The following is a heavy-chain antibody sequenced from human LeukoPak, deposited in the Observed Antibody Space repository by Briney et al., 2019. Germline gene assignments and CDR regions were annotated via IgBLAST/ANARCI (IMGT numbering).Heavy chain of an antibody. V-gene: IGHV3-30*02. CDR3: AKNHDSNYYYYMDV. CDR1: GFSFSSYG. J-gene: IGHJ6*03. D-gene: IGHD3-3*01. CDR2: IRYDGSNK. Sequence: GGSLRLSCAASGFSFSSYGMHWVRQAPGKGLEWVAFIRYDGSNKYVDSVKGRCTISRDNSKNTLYLQMNSLRAEDAGVYYCAKNHDSNYYYYMDVWGKGTTVTVSS.